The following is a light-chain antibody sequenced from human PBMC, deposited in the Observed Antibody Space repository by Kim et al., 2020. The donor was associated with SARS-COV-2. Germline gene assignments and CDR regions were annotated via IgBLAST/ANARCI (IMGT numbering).Light chain of an antibody. CDR3: SSYTSISTWV. CDR1: SSDVSGYKY. V-gene: IGLV2-14*03. CDR2: DVS. Sequence: GQSITIACTGTSSDVSGYKYVSWYQQHPGKAPKRMIYDVSNRPSGVSNRFSGSKSGNTASLTTSGLQAEDEADYYCSSYTSISTWVFGGGTQLTVL. J-gene: IGLJ3*02.